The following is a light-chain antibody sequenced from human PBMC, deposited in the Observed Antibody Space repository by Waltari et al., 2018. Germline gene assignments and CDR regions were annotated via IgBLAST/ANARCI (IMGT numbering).Light chain of an antibody. CDR2: EVS. Sequence: QSALTQPASVSGSPGQSITVSCTETSSDVGNYNLVSWYQQHPGTALKLMIYEVSKRPSGVSNRFSGSKSGNTASLTISGLQAEDEADYYCCSYAGIVVFGGGTKLTVL. J-gene: IGLJ2*01. CDR1: SSDVGNYNL. V-gene: IGLV2-23*02. CDR3: CSYAGIVV.